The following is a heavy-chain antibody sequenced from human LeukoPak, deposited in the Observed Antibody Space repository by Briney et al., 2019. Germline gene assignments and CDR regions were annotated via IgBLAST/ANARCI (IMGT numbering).Heavy chain of an antibody. Sequence: GGSLRLSCAVSGFRASDYYMSWVRQAPGKGLEWVALIRGSGDTFYGDSVKGRFTISRDDSKNTVYLRMNSLRVEDTTVYFCARDRAATQDWVEFDPWGQGTLVTVSS. CDR1: GFRASDYY. J-gene: IGHJ5*02. V-gene: IGHV3-66*01. CDR2: IRGSGDT. D-gene: IGHD2-15*01. CDR3: ARDRAATQDWVEFDP.